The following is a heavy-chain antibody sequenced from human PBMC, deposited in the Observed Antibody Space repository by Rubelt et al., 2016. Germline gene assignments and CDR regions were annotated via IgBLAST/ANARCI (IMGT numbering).Heavy chain of an antibody. CDR3: ARNWGFDY. J-gene: IGHJ4*02. D-gene: IGHD7-27*01. Sequence: EVQLVESGGGLVQPGGSLRLSCAASGFNVSSNYMSWVRQAPGQGLEWVSVIYSGGSTYYADPVKGRFTIARDNSKNPLYLQMNSLRAEDTAVYYCARNWGFDYWGQGTLVTVSS. CDR1: GFNVSSNY. V-gene: IGHV3-66*01. CDR2: IYSGGST.